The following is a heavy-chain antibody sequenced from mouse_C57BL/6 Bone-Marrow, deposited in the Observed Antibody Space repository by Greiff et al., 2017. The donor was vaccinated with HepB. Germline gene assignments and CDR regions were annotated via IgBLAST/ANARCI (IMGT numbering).Heavy chain of an antibody. CDR1: GYTFTSYW. D-gene: IGHD1-1*01. CDR3: ARSEYYGSSSFAY. CDR2: IDPSDSYT. V-gene: IGHV1-50*01. Sequence: QVQLKQPGAELVKPGASVKLSCKASGYTFTSYWMQWVKQRPGPGLEWIGEIDPSDSYTNYNQKFKGKATLTVDTSSSTAYMQLSSLTSEDSAVYYCARSEYYGSSSFAYWGQGTLVTVSA. J-gene: IGHJ3*01.